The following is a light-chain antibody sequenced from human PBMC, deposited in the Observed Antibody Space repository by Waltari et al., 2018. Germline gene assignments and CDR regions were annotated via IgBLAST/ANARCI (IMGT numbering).Light chain of an antibody. CDR3: CSYAGSIWV. V-gene: IGLV2-11*01. J-gene: IGLJ3*02. CDR2: DVT. Sequence: QSALTQPRSVSGSPGQAVTIPCTGTRSAAGGYNHVSWYQQHPGKAPKLMIFDVTSRPSGVPDRFSGSKSGNTASLTISGLQAEDEADYYCCSYAGSIWVFGGGTRMTVL. CDR1: RSAAGGYNH.